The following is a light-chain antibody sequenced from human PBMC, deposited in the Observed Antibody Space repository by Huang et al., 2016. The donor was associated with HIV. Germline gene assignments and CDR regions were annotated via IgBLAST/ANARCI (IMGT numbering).Light chain of an antibody. CDR3: QQYSNFSRT. J-gene: IGKJ1*01. V-gene: IGKV1-5*03. Sequence: DIQMTQFPTTLSASVGDRVTITCRASQSIGNWLAWYHQKPGKAPKLLIYKASSLESWVPARFSGSGSGTEFTLTISSLQPDDFASYYCQQYSNFSRTFGQGTKVEIK. CDR2: KAS. CDR1: QSIGNW.